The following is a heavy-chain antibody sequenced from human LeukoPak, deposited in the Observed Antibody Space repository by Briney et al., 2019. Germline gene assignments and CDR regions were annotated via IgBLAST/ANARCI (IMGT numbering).Heavy chain of an antibody. CDR2: INHSGST. Sequence: SETLSLTCAVYGGSFSGYYWSWIRQPPGKGLEWIGEINHSGSTNYNPSLKSRVTISVDTSKNQFSLKLSSVTAADTAVYYCARGKHDFWSGYTYYYYYMDVWGKGTTVTVSS. V-gene: IGHV4-34*01. J-gene: IGHJ6*03. D-gene: IGHD3-3*01. CDR3: ARGKHDFWSGYTYYYYYMDV. CDR1: GGSFSGYY.